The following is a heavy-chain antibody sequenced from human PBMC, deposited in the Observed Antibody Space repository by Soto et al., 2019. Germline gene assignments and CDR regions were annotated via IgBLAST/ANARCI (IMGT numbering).Heavy chain of an antibody. J-gene: IGHJ6*02. CDR2: IFSSDEK. D-gene: IGHD5-12*01. CDR1: GFSLTNNKMG. CDR3: ARISGGSPYYYAMDV. V-gene: IGHV2-26*01. Sequence: QVTLKESGPVLVKPTETLTLTCTVSGFSLTNNKMGVSWIRQPPGKALEWLANIFSSDEKSYSTSLKSRVTISQATSKSQVVLKVTNMDPVHTATYCCARISGGSPYYYAMDVWGQGTTVTVSS.